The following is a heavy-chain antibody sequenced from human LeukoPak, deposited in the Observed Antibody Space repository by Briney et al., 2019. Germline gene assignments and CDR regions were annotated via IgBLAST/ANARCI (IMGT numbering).Heavy chain of an antibody. Sequence: ASVKVSCKASGYTFTNYAMHWVRQAPGQSLEWMGWINAGNGNTKYSQNFQGRVTITRDTSASTAYMELSSLRSEDTAVYYCARERARSATPYYYYYYDMDVWGQGTTVTVSS. CDR3: ARERARSATPYYYYYYDMDV. CDR2: INAGNGNT. CDR1: GYTFTNYA. V-gene: IGHV1-3*01. J-gene: IGHJ6*02. D-gene: IGHD1-26*01.